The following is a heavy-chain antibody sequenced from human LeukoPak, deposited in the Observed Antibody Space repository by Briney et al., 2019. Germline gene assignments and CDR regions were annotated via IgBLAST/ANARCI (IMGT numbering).Heavy chain of an antibody. J-gene: IGHJ5*02. CDR1: GFTFSSYW. CDR3: ASEPHWGYLGS. D-gene: IGHD3-16*01. CDR2: IYSGGST. Sequence: GGSLRLSCAASGFTFSSYWMNWVRQAPGKGLEWVSVIYSGGSTYYADSVKGRFTISRDNSKNTLYLQMNSLRAEDTAVYYCASEPHWGYLGSWGQGTLVTVSS. V-gene: IGHV3-53*01.